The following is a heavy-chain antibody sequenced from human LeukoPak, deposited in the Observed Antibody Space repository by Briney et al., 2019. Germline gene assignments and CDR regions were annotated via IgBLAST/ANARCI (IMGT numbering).Heavy chain of an antibody. J-gene: IGHJ3*02. CDR1: GFAFDDYG. CDR2: INWNGGSI. Sequence: GGSLRLSCAASGFAFDDYGMSWVRQAPGKGLEWVSGINWNGGSIGYADSVKGRFTISRDNAKNSLYLQMNSLRSEDTALYYCARGEPAASAFDIWGQGTMVTVSS. D-gene: IGHD2-2*01. V-gene: IGHV3-20*04. CDR3: ARGEPAASAFDI.